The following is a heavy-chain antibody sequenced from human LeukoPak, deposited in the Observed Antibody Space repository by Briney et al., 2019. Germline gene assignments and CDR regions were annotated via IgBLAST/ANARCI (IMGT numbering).Heavy chain of an antibody. CDR1: GFTFSSYA. CDR2: ISYDGSNK. CDR3: ARGRNWYQGDH. D-gene: IGHD2-2*01. J-gene: IGHJ4*02. Sequence: PGGSLRLSCAASGFTFSSYAMHWVRQAPGKGLEWVAVISYDGSNKYYADSVKGRFTISRDNSKNTLYLQMNSLRAEDTAVYYCARGRNWYQGDHGGQGTLVTVSA. V-gene: IGHV3-30*04.